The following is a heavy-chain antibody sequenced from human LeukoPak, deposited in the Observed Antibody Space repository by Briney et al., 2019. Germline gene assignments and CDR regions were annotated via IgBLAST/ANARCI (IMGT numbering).Heavy chain of an antibody. CDR1: GGTFSSYA. CDR3: TREGVYSPDPTSYHRLPFDF. CDR2: IIPIFGTA. Sequence: SVKVSCKASGGTFSSYAISWVLQAPGQGLEWMGGIIPIFGTANYAQKFKGRVTITADKSTNTAHLELSSLRSEDTAVYYCTREGVYSPDPTSYHRLPFDFWGEGTVVIVSS. V-gene: IGHV1-69*06. J-gene: IGHJ3*01. D-gene: IGHD3-16*02.